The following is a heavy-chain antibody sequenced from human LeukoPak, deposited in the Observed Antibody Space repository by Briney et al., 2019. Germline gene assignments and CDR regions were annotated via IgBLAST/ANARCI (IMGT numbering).Heavy chain of an antibody. CDR1: GDSISSHY. Sequence: SETLSLTCTVSGDSISSHYWSWIRQSPGKGLEWLGFIHYSGATDYNPSLKSRVFISVDTSKNQFSLNLRSVTAADTAVYYCASRAVAGRDPDYWGQGTLVTVSS. V-gene: IGHV4-59*11. J-gene: IGHJ4*02. D-gene: IGHD6-19*01. CDR3: ASRAVAGRDPDY. CDR2: IHYSGAT.